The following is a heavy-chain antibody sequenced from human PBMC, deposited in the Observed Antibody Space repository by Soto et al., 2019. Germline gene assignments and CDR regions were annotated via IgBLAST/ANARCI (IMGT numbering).Heavy chain of an antibody. CDR1: GFTFSSYA. D-gene: IGHD1-26*01. V-gene: IGHV3-30-3*01. J-gene: IGHJ6*02. CDR3: ARGVTSYRPRNYYYYGMDV. Sequence: PGGSLRLSCAASGFTFSSYAMHWVRQAPGKGLEWVAVISYDGSNKYYADSVKGRFTISRDNSKNTLYLQMNSLRAEDTAVYYCARGVTSYRPRNYYYYGMDVGGQGTTVTVSS. CDR2: ISYDGSNK.